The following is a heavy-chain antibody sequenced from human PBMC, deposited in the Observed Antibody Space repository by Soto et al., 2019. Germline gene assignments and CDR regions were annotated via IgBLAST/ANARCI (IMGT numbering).Heavy chain of an antibody. V-gene: IGHV3-30-3*01. J-gene: IGHJ6*02. Sequence: QVQLVESGGGVVQPGRSLRLSCAASGFTFSSYAMHWVRQAPGKGLEWVAVISYDGSNKYYADSVKGRFTISRDNSKNTLYLQMNSLRAADTAVYYCARSYGDHYYYSYGMDVWGQGTTVTVSS. CDR3: ARSYGDHYYYSYGMDV. D-gene: IGHD4-17*01. CDR1: GFTFSSYA. CDR2: ISYDGSNK.